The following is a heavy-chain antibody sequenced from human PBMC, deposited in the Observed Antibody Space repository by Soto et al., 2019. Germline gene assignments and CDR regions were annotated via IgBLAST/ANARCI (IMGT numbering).Heavy chain of an antibody. J-gene: IGHJ4*02. V-gene: IGHV3-23*01. CDR1: EFTFSNYA. D-gene: IGHD3-22*01. Sequence: EVQLLESGGGLVQPGGSLRLSCAASEFTFSNYAMSWVRQAPGKGLEWVSAISYGGGTTYYADSVKGRFTISRDNSKNTLYLQMNSLGAEDTAVYYCAKIPGYYYDSTGYHFVYWGQGTRVTVSS. CDR2: ISYGGGTT. CDR3: AKIPGYYYDSTGYHFVY.